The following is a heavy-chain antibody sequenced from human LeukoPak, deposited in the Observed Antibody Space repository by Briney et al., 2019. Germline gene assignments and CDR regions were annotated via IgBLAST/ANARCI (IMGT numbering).Heavy chain of an antibody. J-gene: IGHJ5*02. CDR2: IYYSGST. CDR1: GGSISSGGYY. CDR3: ARDLKPNRYNWNLVGLFDP. Sequence: PSQTLSLTCTVSGGSISSGGYYWSWIRQHPGKGLEWIGYIYYSGSTYYSPSLKSRVTISVDTSKNQFSLKLSSVTAADTAVYYCARDLKPNRYNWNLVGLFDPWGQGTLVTVSS. V-gene: IGHV4-31*03. D-gene: IGHD1-20*01.